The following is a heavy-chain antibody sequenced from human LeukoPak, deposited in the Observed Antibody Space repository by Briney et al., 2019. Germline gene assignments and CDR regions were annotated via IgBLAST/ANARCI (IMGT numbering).Heavy chain of an antibody. CDR2: IIPILGTA. J-gene: IGHJ4*02. V-gene: IGHV1-69*13. Sequence: EASVKVSCKASGGTFSSYAISWVRQAPGQGLEWMGGIIPILGTANYAQKFQGRVTITADESTSTAYMELSSLRSEDTAVYYCARGIVGTSSGFFFDYWGQGTLVTVSS. CDR1: GGTFSSYA. D-gene: IGHD6-19*01. CDR3: ARGIVGTSSGFFFDY.